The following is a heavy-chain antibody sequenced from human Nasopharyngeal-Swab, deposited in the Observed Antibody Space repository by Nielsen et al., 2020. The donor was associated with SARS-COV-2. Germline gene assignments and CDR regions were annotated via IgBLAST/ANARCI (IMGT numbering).Heavy chain of an antibody. CDR1: GFSFSEYY. CDR2: INHSGST. J-gene: IGHJ4*02. V-gene: IGHV4-34*01. D-gene: IGHD3-9*01. CDR3: ARGRRYFDWLLYASYYFDY. Sequence: ESLKISCAASGFSFSEYYMSWIRQPPGKGLEWIGEINHSGSTNYNPSLKSRVTISVDTSKNQFSLKLSSVTAADTAVYYCARGRRYFDWLLYASYYFDYWGQGTLVTVSS.